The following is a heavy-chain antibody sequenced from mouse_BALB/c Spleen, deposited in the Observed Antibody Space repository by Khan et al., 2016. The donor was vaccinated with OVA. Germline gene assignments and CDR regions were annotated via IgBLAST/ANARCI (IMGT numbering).Heavy chain of an antibody. CDR1: GFSLTTYG. Sequence: QVQLKQSGPGLVAPSQSLSITCTVSGFSLTTYGVHWVRQPPGKGLGWLGVVWAGGSTNYNSALMSRLSISKDNSKSRDILKMNSLQTDDTALYYCSRAYSSGAWFAYWGQGTLVTVSA. D-gene: IGHD1-1*01. CDR3: SRAYSSGAWFAY. CDR2: VWAGGST. J-gene: IGHJ3*01. V-gene: IGHV2-9*02.